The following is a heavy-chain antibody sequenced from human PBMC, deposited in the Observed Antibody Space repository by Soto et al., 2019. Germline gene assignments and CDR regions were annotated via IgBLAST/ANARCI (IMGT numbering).Heavy chain of an antibody. CDR1: GYTFTSYG. J-gene: IGHJ4*02. D-gene: IGHD3-22*01. CDR3: ARVPATGYYYDSSGYYYFDY. V-gene: IGHV1-18*01. CDR2: ISTYNGNT. Sequence: QVQLVQSGAEVKKPGASVKVSCKASGYTFTSYGISWVRQAAGQGLEWMGWISTYNGNTNYAQKLQGRVTMTTDTSTSTAYMELRSLRSDDTAVYYCARVPATGYYYDSSGYYYFDYWGQGTLVTVSS.